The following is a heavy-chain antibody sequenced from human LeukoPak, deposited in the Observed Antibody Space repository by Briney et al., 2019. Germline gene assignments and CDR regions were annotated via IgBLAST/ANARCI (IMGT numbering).Heavy chain of an antibody. Sequence: SETLSLTCTVSGGPMSSYYWSWIRQPPGKGLEWIGYIYSSGNTDYNPSLKSRVTISVDTSKSQFSLKLSSVTAADTAVYYCARDPSTFYFDYWGQGALVTVSS. V-gene: IGHV4-59*01. CDR1: GGPMSSYY. J-gene: IGHJ4*02. CDR2: IYSSGNT. D-gene: IGHD3-16*01. CDR3: ARDPSTFYFDY.